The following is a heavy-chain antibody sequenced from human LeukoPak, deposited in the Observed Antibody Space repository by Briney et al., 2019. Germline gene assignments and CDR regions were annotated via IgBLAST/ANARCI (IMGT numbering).Heavy chain of an antibody. J-gene: IGHJ4*02. Sequence: SETLSLTCTVSGGSISSYYWSWIRQPPGKGLEWIGYIYYSGSTNYNPSLKSRVTISVDTSKNQFSLKLSSVTAADTAVYYCARVRHFSRVLRYFDRPSYFDYWGQGTLVTVSS. CDR3: ARVRHFSRVLRYFDRPSYFDY. CDR2: IYYSGST. CDR1: GGSISSYY. V-gene: IGHV4-59*01. D-gene: IGHD3-9*01.